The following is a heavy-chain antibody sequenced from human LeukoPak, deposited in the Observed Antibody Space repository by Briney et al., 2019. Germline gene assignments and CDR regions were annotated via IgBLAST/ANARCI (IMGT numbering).Heavy chain of an antibody. CDR3: ATGGFYDLLPY. D-gene: IGHD3-9*01. CDR1: GYNLTELS. V-gene: IGHV1-24*01. CDR2: FAPGDGAM. Sequence: ASVKVSCKVSGYNLTELSMHCVRQAPGKGRGWMRCFAPGDGAMVYAQRFQGRVTMTADTSTDTVYMELSSLKSEDTVVYYCATGGFYDLLPYWGQGTLVTVSS. J-gene: IGHJ4*02.